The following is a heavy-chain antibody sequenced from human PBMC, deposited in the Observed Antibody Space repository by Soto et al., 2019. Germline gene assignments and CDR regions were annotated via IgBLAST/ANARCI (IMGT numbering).Heavy chain of an antibody. Sequence: QVQLMESGGGVVQPGGSLTLSCEASGFTFSHFAFHWVRQAPGKGLEWVAVISFDGSNKFYAASVKGRFTVSRDNAKNALYAEMYNLRADYPVVNYCAGAPATIRFALDVWGQGTTVTVS. CDR1: GFTFSHFA. J-gene: IGHJ6*02. V-gene: IGHV3-30-3*01. CDR3: AGAPATIRFALDV. CDR2: ISFDGSNK.